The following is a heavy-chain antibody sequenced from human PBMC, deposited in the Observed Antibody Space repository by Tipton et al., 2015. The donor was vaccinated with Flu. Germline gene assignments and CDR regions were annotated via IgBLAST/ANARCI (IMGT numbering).Heavy chain of an antibody. CDR1: GGSFSGYY. CDR2: INHSGST. J-gene: IGHJ4*02. CDR3: ARSRGGVATSPFGY. Sequence: TLSLTCAVYGGSFSGYYWSWIRQPPGKGLEWIGEINHSGSTNYNPSLKSRVTISVDTSKNQFSLKLSSVTAADTAVYYCARSRGGVATSPFGYWGQGTLVTVSS. V-gene: IGHV4-34*01. D-gene: IGHD2-15*01.